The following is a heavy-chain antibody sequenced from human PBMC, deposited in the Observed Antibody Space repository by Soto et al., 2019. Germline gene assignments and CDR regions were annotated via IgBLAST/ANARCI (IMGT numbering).Heavy chain of an antibody. D-gene: IGHD2-21*02. CDR2: IYYSGST. J-gene: IGHJ6*02. CDR3: ARDPVVTDYYYYGMDV. Sequence: QVQLQESGPGLVKPSQTLSLTCTVSGGSISSGGYYWSWIRQHPGKGLEWIGYIYYSGSTYYNPSLKSRVTMSVDTSKNQFSLKLSSVTAADTAVYYCARDPVVTDYYYYGMDVWGQGTTVTVSS. CDR1: GGSISSGGYY. V-gene: IGHV4-31*03.